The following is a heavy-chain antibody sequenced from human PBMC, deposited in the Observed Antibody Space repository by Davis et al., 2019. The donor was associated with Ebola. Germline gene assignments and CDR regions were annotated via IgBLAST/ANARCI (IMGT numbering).Heavy chain of an antibody. Sequence: PGGSLRLSFAASGFIFNTYNMYWVRQAPGKGLECVSSITSSSSYTYYADSVRGRFTISRDNAKNSLYLQMNSLRAEDTAVYYCARAFGYCSSTSCSAYYYYMDVWGKGTTVTVSS. CDR1: GFIFNTYN. V-gene: IGHV3-21*01. J-gene: IGHJ6*03. D-gene: IGHD2-2*03. CDR3: ARAFGYCSSTSCSAYYYYMDV. CDR2: ITSSSSYT.